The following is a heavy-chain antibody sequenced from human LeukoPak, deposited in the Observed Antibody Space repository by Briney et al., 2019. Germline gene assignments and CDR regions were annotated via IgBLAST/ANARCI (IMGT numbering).Heavy chain of an antibody. V-gene: IGHV3-23*01. CDR2: ISGSGGST. CDR3: AKDDRRRGKYYFDY. CDR1: GFTFSSYA. Sequence: GGSMRLSCAASGFTFSSYAMSWFRQAPGKGLNWVSGISGSGGSTYYADSVKGRFTISRDNSKNTLYLQMNSLRAEDTAVYYCAKDDRRRGKYYFDYWGQGTLVTVAS. D-gene: IGHD3-16*02. J-gene: IGHJ4*02.